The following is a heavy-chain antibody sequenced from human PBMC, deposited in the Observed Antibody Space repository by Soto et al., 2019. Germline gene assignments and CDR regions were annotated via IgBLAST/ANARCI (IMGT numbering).Heavy chain of an antibody. CDR3: AIQNPLSVYGYSLGWYYFDS. D-gene: IGHD2-8*01. V-gene: IGHV4-39*01. J-gene: IGHJ4*02. CDR2: IYYSGST. Sequence: PSETLSLTCTVSGGSITSRNYYWGWIRQPPGKGLEWIGNIYYSGSTSYNPSLKSRVTKSVNTSKNQLCRRLSSVTAADTGVYYCAIQNPLSVYGYSLGWYYFDSWGQGTLVTVSS. CDR1: GGSITSRNYY.